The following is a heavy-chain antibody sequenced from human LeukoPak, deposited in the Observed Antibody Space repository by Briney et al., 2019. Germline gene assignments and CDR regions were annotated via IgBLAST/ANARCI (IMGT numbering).Heavy chain of an antibody. CDR1: GGSISSSSYY. V-gene: IGHV4-39*07. CDR3: ARDLRPLIVIDY. J-gene: IGHJ4*02. CDR2: IYYSGST. D-gene: IGHD3-22*01. Sequence: SETLSLTCTVSGGSISSSSYYWGWIRQPPGKGLEWIGSIYYSGSTYYNPSLKSRVTISVDTSKNQFSLKLSSVTAADTAVYYCARDLRPLIVIDYWGQGTLVTVSS.